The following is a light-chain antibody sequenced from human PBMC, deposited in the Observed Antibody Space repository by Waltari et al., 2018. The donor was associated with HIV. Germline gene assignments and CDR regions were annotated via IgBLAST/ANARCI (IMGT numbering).Light chain of an antibody. CDR2: RDN. J-gene: IGLJ2*01. Sequence: QAGLTQPPSVSKGLRQTATLTCTGNSNNVGNQGAAWLQQHQGHPPKLLSYRDNKRPPGMRERFSDSRSGYTASLAITGLQPEDEADYFSSAWDGSLSAVVFGGGTTLTVL. V-gene: IGLV10-54*04. CDR1: SNNVGNQG. CDR3: SAWDGSLSAVV.